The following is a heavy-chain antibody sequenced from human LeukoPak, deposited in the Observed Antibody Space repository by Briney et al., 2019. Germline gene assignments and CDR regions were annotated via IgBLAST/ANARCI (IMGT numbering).Heavy chain of an antibody. V-gene: IGHV3-30*18. D-gene: IGHD3-22*01. CDR2: ISYDGTNK. CDR1: GFTFNSYD. Sequence: PGGSLRLSCAASGFTFNSYDMHWVRQAPGKGLEWVAVISYDGTNKYYADSVRGRFTISRDNSKNTLYLQMNSLRAEDTAVYYCAKDLYYYDSSGYHDYWGQGTLVTVSS. J-gene: IGHJ4*02. CDR3: AKDLYYYDSSGYHDY.